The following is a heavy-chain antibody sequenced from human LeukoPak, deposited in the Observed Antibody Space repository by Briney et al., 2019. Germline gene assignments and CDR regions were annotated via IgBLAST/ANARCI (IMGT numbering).Heavy chain of an antibody. Sequence: SVKVSCKASGGTFSIYSISWVRQAPGQGLEWMGGIIPIFGTANYAQKFQGRVTITADKSASTAYMELSSLRSEDTAVYYCAVPPMKATVTTSYYYYYMDVWGKGTTVTVSS. V-gene: IGHV1-69*06. CDR2: IIPIFGTA. CDR3: AVPPMKATVTTSYYYYYMDV. D-gene: IGHD4-17*01. J-gene: IGHJ6*03. CDR1: GGTFSIYS.